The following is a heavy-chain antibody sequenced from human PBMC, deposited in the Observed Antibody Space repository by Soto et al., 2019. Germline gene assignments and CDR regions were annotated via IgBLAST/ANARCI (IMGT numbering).Heavy chain of an antibody. CDR2: IYYSGST. V-gene: IGHV4-59*01. CDR3: ARVSVGYSGYETFDY. CDR1: GGSISSYY. D-gene: IGHD5-12*01. J-gene: IGHJ4*02. Sequence: SETLSLTCTVSGGSISSYYWSWIRQPPGKGLEWIGYIYYSGSTNYNPSLKSRVTISVDTSKNQFSLKLSSVTAADTAVYYCARVSVGYSGYETFDYWGQGTLVTVSS.